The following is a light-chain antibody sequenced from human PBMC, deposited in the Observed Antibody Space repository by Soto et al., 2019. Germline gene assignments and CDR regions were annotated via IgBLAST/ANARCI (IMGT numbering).Light chain of an antibody. V-gene: IGKV3-20*01. CDR2: GAS. J-gene: IGKJ1*01. CDR1: QSVSSSF. Sequence: EIVLTQSPGSLSLSPGERASLSCRASQSVSSSFLAWYQQKPGHAPRLLIYGASNRATGIPDRFSGSGSVTDFTLTISRLEPEDFAVYYCQQYVTSPWAFGQGTKVAIE. CDR3: QQYVTSPWA.